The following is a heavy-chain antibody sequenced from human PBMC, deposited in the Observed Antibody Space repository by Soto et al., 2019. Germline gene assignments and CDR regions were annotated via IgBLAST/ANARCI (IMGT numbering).Heavy chain of an antibody. CDR1: GGSISSYY. CDR3: ARVMITFGTGAFDI. J-gene: IGHJ3*02. CDR2: IYYSGST. V-gene: IGHV4-59*01. Sequence: PSETLSLTCTVSGGSISSYYWSWIRQPPGKGLEWIGYIYYSGSTNYNPSLKSRVTISVDTSKNQFSLKLSSVTAADTAVYYCARVMITFGTGAFDIWGQGTMVTVSS. D-gene: IGHD3-16*01.